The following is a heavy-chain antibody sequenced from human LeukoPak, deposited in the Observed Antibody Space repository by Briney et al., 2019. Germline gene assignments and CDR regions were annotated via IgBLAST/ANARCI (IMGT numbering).Heavy chain of an antibody. J-gene: IGHJ6*03. CDR2: MNPNSGNT. Sequence: ASAKVSCKASGYTFSSNDINWVRQATGQGPEWMGWMNPNSGNTGYAQKFQGRVTITMNTSISTAYMELSSLRSEDTAVYFCARGRRYCSSVSCYYMDVWGKGTTVTVSS. V-gene: IGHV1-8*03. D-gene: IGHD2-2*01. CDR1: GYTFSSND. CDR3: ARGRRYCSSVSCYYMDV.